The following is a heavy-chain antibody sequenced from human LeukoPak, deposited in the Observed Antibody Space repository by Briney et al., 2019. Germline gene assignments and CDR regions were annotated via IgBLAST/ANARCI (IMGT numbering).Heavy chain of an antibody. CDR3: ARRKVFGGSYGSNWFAP. J-gene: IGHJ5*02. CDR1: GGSISSYY. CDR2: IYYSGST. Sequence: PSETLSLTCTVSGGSISSYYWSWIRQPPGKGLEWIGYIYYSGSTNYNPSLKSRVTISVDTSKNQFSLKLSSVTAADTAVYYCARRKVFGGSYGSNWFAPWGQGTLVTVSS. V-gene: IGHV4-59*08. D-gene: IGHD1-26*01.